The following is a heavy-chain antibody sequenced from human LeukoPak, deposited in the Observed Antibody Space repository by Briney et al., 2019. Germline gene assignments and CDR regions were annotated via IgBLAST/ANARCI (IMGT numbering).Heavy chain of an antibody. J-gene: IGHJ4*02. CDR1: GFTFTSYT. CDR2: ISAGGGST. V-gene: IGHV3-23*01. CDR3: AKVTYGSGTYGAFDS. D-gene: IGHD3-10*01. Sequence: GGSLRLSCAASGFTFTSYTLSWVRQAPGKGLEWVSAISAGGGSTYDADSVKGRFTISSDNSKNTVYLQMTSLRVDDTAVYYCAKVTYGSGTYGAFDSWGQGTLVTVSS.